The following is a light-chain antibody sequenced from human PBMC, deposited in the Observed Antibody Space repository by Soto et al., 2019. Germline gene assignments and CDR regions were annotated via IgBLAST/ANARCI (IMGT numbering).Light chain of an antibody. CDR3: QRYTTSPFT. CDR2: GAS. CDR1: QSVSSN. V-gene: IGKV3-15*01. Sequence: EIVLTQSPGTLSLSPGERATLSFRSSQSVSSNLAWYQQKPGQAPRLLIYGASTRATGIPARFSGGGSGTEFTLTISSLQSEDFAVYYCQRYTTSPFTFGPGTKVDIK. J-gene: IGKJ3*01.